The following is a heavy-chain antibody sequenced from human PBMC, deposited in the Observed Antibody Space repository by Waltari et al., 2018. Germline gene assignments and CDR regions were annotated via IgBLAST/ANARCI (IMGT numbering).Heavy chain of an antibody. D-gene: IGHD2-15*01. V-gene: IGHV4-39*07. CDR3: ARDLPRYCSGGSCYSWYFAL. CDR1: GGSISSSSYY. J-gene: IGHJ2*01. CDR2: FYYSGST. Sequence: QLQLQESGPGLVKPSETLSLTCTVSGGSISSSSYYWGWIRQPPGKGLEWIGSFYYSGSTVYNPYLKSRGPISVDTSKNQFSLKLSSVPAADTAVYYCARDLPRYCSGGSCYSWYFALWGRGTLVTVSS.